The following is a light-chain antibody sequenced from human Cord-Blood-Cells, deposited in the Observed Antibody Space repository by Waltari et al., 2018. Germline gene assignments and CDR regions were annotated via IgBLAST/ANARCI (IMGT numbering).Light chain of an antibody. CDR1: SSDVGSYNL. CDR2: EGS. V-gene: IGLV2-23*01. CDR3: CSYAGSSTCVV. Sequence: QSALTKPAPVSGSPGQSITIYCTGTSSDVGSYNLVPWYQQHPGKATKLMIYEGSKRPSGFSNRFSGSKSGNPASLTISGLQAGDEADYYFCSYAGSSTCVVFGGGTKLTVL. J-gene: IGLJ2*01.